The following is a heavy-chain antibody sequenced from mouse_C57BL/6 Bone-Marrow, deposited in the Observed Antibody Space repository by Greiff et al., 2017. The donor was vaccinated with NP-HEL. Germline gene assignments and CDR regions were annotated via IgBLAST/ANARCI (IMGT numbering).Heavy chain of an antibody. CDR2: ISSGSSTI. CDR1: GFTFSDYG. J-gene: IGHJ2*01. Sequence: EVHLVESGGGLVKPGGSLKLSCAASGFTFSDYGMHWVRQAPGKGLEWVAYISSGSSTIYYADTVKGRFTISKDNAKNTLFLQMTSLTSEDTAMYYCARGRGPYFDYWGQGTTLTVSS. D-gene: IGHD3-3*01. CDR3: ARGRGPYFDY. V-gene: IGHV5-17*01.